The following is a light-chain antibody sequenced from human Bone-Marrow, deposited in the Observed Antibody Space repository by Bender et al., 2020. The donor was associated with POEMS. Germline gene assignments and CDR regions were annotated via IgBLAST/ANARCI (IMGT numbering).Light chain of an antibody. J-gene: IGLJ3*02. CDR3: CSFAGGYRWV. V-gene: IGLV2-23*01. Sequence: QSALTQPASVSGSPGQSITISCTGTSGVVGAYNHVSWYQQHPGKAPKLFIFEGSHRPSGVSHRFSASKSGNSASLTISGLQAEDEAAYYCCSFAGGYRWVFGGGTKVTVL. CDR2: EGS. CDR1: SGVVGAYNH.